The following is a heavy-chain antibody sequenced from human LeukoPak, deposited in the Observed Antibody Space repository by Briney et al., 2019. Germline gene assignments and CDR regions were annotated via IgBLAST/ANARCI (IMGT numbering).Heavy chain of an antibody. V-gene: IGHV1-2*02. J-gene: IGHJ4*02. CDR3: ARDRNWGPFDY. CDR2: INPNSGGT. CDR1: GYTVIGYY. Sequence: ASVKVSCKASGYTVIGYYMHWVRQAPGQGLEWMGWINPNSGGTNYAQKFQGRVTMTRDTSISTAYMELSRLRSDDTAVYYCARDRNWGPFDYWGQGTLVTVSS. D-gene: IGHD7-27*01.